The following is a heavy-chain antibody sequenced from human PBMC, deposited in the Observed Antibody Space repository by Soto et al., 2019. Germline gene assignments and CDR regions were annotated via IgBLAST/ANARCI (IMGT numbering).Heavy chain of an antibody. V-gene: IGHV1-18*01. CDR1: GYTFTSYG. J-gene: IGHJ6*02. D-gene: IGHD5-12*01. Sequence: ASVKVSCKASGYTFTSYGISWVRQAPGQGLEWMGWISAYNGNTNYAQKLQGRVTMTTDTSTSTAYMELRSLRSDDTAVYYCARRKGEMATISGAGYYYGMDVWGQGTTVTVSS. CDR2: ISAYNGNT. CDR3: ARRKGEMATISGAGYYYGMDV.